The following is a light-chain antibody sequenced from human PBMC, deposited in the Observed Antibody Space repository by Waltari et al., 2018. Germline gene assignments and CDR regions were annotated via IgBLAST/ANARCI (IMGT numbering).Light chain of an antibody. CDR1: RNINNF. CDR3: QQSYSPPRT. Sequence: IQMTQSPSSLSASVGDRVTITCRASRNINNFVNWYQQKPGRAPKILIYASSSLLAGVPTRFTGSGSGTNFSLTISSLQPDEFATYYCQQSYSPPRTFGRGTKVEIK. V-gene: IGKV1-39*01. CDR2: ASS. J-gene: IGKJ2*01.